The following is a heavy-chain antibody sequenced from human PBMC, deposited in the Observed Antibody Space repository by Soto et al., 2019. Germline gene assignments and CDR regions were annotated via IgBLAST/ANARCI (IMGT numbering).Heavy chain of an antibody. Sequence: QVQLVESGGGVVQPGRSLRLSCAASGFTFSSYGMHWVRQAPGKGLEWVAVISYDGSNKYYADSVKGRFTISRDNSKNTLYLQMNSLRADDPAVYYCAKDREWEVYWFDPWGQGTLVTVSS. J-gene: IGHJ5*02. D-gene: IGHD1-26*01. CDR2: ISYDGSNK. V-gene: IGHV3-30*18. CDR3: AKDREWEVYWFDP. CDR1: GFTFSSYG.